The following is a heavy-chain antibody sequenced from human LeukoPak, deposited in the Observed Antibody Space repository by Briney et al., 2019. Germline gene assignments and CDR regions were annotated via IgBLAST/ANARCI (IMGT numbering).Heavy chain of an antibody. D-gene: IGHD4-17*01. V-gene: IGHV1-18*01. CDR1: GYTFTSYA. J-gene: IGHJ4*02. CDR3: ARGVNDYGDYVPGY. Sequence: ASVKVSCKASGYTFTSYAMNWVRQAPGQGLEWMGWISAYNGNTNYAQKLQGRVTMTTDTSTSTAYMELRSLRSDDTAVYYCARGVNDYGDYVPGYWGQGTLVTVSS. CDR2: ISAYNGNT.